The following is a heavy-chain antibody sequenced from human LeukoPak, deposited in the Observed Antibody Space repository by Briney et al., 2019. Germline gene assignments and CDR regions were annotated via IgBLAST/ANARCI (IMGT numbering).Heavy chain of an antibody. J-gene: IGHJ4*02. CDR2: VRSGGST. CDR3: AHVSAWDLLEGGVVIDH. CDR1: GDSISVYY. D-gene: IGHD1-26*01. Sequence: SETLSLTCSVSGDSISVYYWSWIRQSPGKGLEWIGFVRSGGSTNYNPSLKSRVTISEDTAKKQFSLRLTSVTAADTARYYCAHVSAWDLLEGGVVIDHWGPGTLVTVSS. V-gene: IGHV4-59*01.